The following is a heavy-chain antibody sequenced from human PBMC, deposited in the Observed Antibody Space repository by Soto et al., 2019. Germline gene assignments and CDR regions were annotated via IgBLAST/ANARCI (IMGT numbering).Heavy chain of an antibody. V-gene: IGHV5-51*01. Sequence: GESLKISCKGSGYSFTNYWIGWVRQMPGKGLEWMGIIYPGDSDTRYSPSLQGQVTISADKSISTAYLQWSSLKASDTAMYYCARQITMVRGVINYFDYWGQGPLVTVSS. CDR2: IYPGDSDT. J-gene: IGHJ4*02. CDR3: ARQITMVRGVINYFDY. D-gene: IGHD3-10*01. CDR1: GYSFTNYW.